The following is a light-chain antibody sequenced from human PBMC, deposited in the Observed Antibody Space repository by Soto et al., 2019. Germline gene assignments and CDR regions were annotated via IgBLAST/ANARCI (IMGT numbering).Light chain of an antibody. CDR3: SSYTSTSPVL. J-gene: IGLJ2*01. Sequence: QSVLTQPASVSGSPGQSITISCTGTSNDVGGYNSVSWYQQHPGKAPKLMIYSVSNRPSGVSNRFSGSKSGNTASLTISGPQAEVEDDYSCSSYTSTSPVLFGGGTKLTVL. CDR2: SVS. CDR1: SNDVGGYNS. V-gene: IGLV2-14*01.